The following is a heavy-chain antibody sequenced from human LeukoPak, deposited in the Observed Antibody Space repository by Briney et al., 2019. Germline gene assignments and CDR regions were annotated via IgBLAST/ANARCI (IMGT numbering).Heavy chain of an antibody. J-gene: IGHJ3*02. CDR1: GFTFSSYA. CDR3: AKPRGEEWLVGLYDAFDI. CDR2: ISCSDGST. D-gene: IGHD6-19*01. V-gene: IGHV3-23*01. Sequence: GGSLRLSCAASGFTFSSYAMSWVRQAPGKGLEWVSVISCSDGSTYYADSVKGRFTISRDNSKNTLYLQMNSLRAEDTAVFYCAKPRGEEWLVGLYDAFDIWGQGTMVTVSS.